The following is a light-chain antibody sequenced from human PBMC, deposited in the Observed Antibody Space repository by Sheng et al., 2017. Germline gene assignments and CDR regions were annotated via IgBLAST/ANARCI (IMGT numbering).Light chain of an antibody. CDR1: QGINNY. V-gene: IGKV1-9*01. CDR3: QQLTTFPIT. Sequence: IQLTQSPSSLSASVGDRVTITCRASQGINNYLAWYQQTPGKAPKLLIFDASTLQSGVPSRFSGSGSGTDFTLTISSLQPEDFATYYCQQLTTFPITFGQGTRLEIK. J-gene: IGKJ5*01. CDR2: DAS.